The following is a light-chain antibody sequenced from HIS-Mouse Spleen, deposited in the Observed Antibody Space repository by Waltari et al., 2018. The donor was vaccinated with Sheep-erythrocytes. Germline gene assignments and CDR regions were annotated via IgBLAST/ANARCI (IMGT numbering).Light chain of an antibody. CDR1: STNIGSNT. CDR2: SNN. Sequence: QSVLTQPPSASGTPGQRVTISCSGSSTNIGSNTVNWYQQPPGTAPKLLIYSNNQRPSGVPDRFSGAKSGTSDSLAISGLQSEDEADYYCAAWDDSLNGYVFGTGTKVTVL. J-gene: IGLJ1*01. CDR3: AAWDDSLNGYV. V-gene: IGLV1-44*01.